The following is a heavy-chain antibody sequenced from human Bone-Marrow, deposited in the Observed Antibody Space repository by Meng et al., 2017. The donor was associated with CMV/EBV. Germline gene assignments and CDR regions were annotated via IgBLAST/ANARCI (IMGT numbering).Heavy chain of an antibody. D-gene: IGHD1-1*01. CDR2: IYPGDSDT. V-gene: IGHV5-51*01. Sequence: GESLKISCKGAGYSFTGYWIGWVRQMPEKGLEWMGSIYPGDSDTRYSPSFQGHVTISVDKSISTAYLQWSSLKASDTAMYYCARQFSWYNWLVDYWGQGTLVTVSS. J-gene: IGHJ4*02. CDR3: ARQFSWYNWLVDY. CDR1: GYSFTGYW.